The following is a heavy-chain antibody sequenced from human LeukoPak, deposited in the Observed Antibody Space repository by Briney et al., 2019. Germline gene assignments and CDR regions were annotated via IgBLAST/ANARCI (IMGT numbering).Heavy chain of an antibody. CDR3: ARGSRFLDY. Sequence: ASVKVSCKASGYTFTSDYIHWVRQAPGQGLEWLGIINPSGGRTTYGQNFQGRVTMTRDTSTSTVYMELSSLRSEDTAVYYCARGSRFLDYWGQGTLVTVSS. J-gene: IGHJ4*02. CDR2: INPSGGRT. V-gene: IGHV1-46*01. D-gene: IGHD3-3*01. CDR1: GYTFTSDY.